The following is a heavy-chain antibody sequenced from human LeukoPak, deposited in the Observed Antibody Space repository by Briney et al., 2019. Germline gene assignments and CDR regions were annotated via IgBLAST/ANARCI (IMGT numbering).Heavy chain of an antibody. CDR3: AKDNTRRSTNFYYYYYMDV. Sequence: GRSLRLSCAASGFTFDDYAFHWARQAPGKGLEWVSGISWNSGSIGYADSVKGRFTISRDNAKNSLYLQMNSLRAEDTALYYCAKDNTRRSTNFYYYYYMDVWGKGTTVIVSS. V-gene: IGHV3-9*01. D-gene: IGHD2-8*01. CDR1: GFTFDDYA. J-gene: IGHJ6*03. CDR2: ISWNSGSI.